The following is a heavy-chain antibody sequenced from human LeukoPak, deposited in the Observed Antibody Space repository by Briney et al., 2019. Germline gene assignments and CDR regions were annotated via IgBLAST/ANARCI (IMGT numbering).Heavy chain of an antibody. V-gene: IGHV4-4*07. D-gene: IGHD2-2*02. CDR2: IYTSGST. Sequence: SETLSLTCTVSRGSISNYYWSWIRQPAGKGLEWIGRIYTSGSTNYNPSLKSRVTISVDKSKNQFSLKLSSVTAADTAVYYCARDQTTAIHSTHYYYVDVWGKGTTVTVSS. J-gene: IGHJ6*03. CDR1: RGSISNYY. CDR3: ARDQTTAIHSTHYYYVDV.